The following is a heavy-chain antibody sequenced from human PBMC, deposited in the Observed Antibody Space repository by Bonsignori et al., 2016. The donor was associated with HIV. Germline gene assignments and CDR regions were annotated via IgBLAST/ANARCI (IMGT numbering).Heavy chain of an antibody. J-gene: IGHJ3*01. D-gene: IGHD3-22*01. Sequence: GGSLRLSCATSGFTFSDYYMDWVRQAPGKGLEWVGRSRNKAKSYTTDNAASVKGRFTISRDESENSLYLQMNSLKAEDTAVYYCARVAPYYDTTGASTDAFDVWGQGTVVTVSS. CDR3: ARVAPYYDTTGASTDAFDV. CDR1: GFTFSDYY. V-gene: IGHV3-72*01. CDR2: SRNKAKSYTT.